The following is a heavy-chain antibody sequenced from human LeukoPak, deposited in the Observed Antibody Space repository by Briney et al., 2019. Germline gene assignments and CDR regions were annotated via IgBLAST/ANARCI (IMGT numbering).Heavy chain of an antibody. V-gene: IGHV1-24*01. CDR1: GYTLTELS. D-gene: IGHD3-10*01. CDR3: ATLERGYGSGKGLDY. CDR2: FDPEGGET. Sequence: ASVKVSCKVSGYTLTELSMHWVRQAPGKGLEWMGGFDPEGGETIYAQKFQGRVTMTEDTSTDTAYMELSSLRSEDTAVYYCATLERGYGSGKGLDYWGQGTLVTVSS. J-gene: IGHJ4*02.